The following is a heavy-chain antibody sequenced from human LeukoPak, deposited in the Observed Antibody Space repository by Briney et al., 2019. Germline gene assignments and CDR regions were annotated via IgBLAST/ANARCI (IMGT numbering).Heavy chain of an antibody. Sequence: PGGSLRLSCAASGFTFGSYEMHRVRQAPGKGLEWVSYISSSGSTIYYADSVKGRFTISRDNAKNSLYLQMNNLSAGDTAVYYCATTDTVTTRGWFDPWGQGTPVTVSS. CDR2: ISSSGSTI. J-gene: IGHJ5*02. CDR3: ATTDTVTTRGWFDP. CDR1: GFTFGSYE. D-gene: IGHD4-17*01. V-gene: IGHV3-48*03.